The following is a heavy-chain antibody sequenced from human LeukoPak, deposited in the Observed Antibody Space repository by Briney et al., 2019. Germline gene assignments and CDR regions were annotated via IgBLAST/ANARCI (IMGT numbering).Heavy chain of an antibody. Sequence: GGSLRLSCAASGFTFTTYAMSWVRQAPGMGLEWVSSISNNGGDAYYADSVKGRLSISRDNSKNTLYLQINSLRAEDTAMYYCAKSMSTFYRGFFDYWGQGTLVSVSS. D-gene: IGHD5/OR15-5a*01. CDR2: ISNNGGDA. V-gene: IGHV3-23*01. J-gene: IGHJ4*02. CDR3: AKSMSTFYRGFFDY. CDR1: GFTFTTYA.